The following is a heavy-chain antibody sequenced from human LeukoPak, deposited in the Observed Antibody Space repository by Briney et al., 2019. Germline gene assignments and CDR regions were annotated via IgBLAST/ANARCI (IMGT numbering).Heavy chain of an antibody. Sequence: PSETLSLTCTVSGGSISSYYWSWIRQPPGKGLEWIGYIYTSGSTNYNPSLKSRVTISVDTSKNQFSLKLSSVTAADTAVYYCARCSGSHNWFDPWGQGTLVTVSS. CDR1: GGSISSYY. CDR3: ARCSGSHNWFDP. J-gene: IGHJ5*02. D-gene: IGHD3-10*02. V-gene: IGHV4-4*09. CDR2: IYTSGST.